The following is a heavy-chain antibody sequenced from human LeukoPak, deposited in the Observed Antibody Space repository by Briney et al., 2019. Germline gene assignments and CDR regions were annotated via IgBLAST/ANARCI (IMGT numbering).Heavy chain of an antibody. V-gene: IGHV1-2*02. CDR2: INPNSGGT. D-gene: IGHD3-3*01. CDR1: GYTFTGYY. CDR3: ARGDFWSGYAYYFDY. J-gene: IGHJ4*02. Sequence: ASVKVSCKASGYTFTGYYMHWVRQAPRQGLEWMGWINPNSGGTNYAQKFQGRVTMTRDTSISTAYMELSRLRSDDTAVYYCARGDFWSGYAYYFDYWGQGTLVTVSS.